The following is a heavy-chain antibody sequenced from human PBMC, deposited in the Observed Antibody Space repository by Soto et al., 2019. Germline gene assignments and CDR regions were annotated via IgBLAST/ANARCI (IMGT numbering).Heavy chain of an antibody. V-gene: IGHV3-33*01. D-gene: IGHD6-13*01. CDR3: ARDLVAATNNGYYYYGMDV. J-gene: IGHJ6*02. CDR2: IWYDGSNK. CDR1: GFTFSSYG. Sequence: GGSLRLSCAASGFTFSSYGMHWVRQAPGKGLEWVAVIWYDGSNKYYADSVKGRFTISRDNSKNTLYLQMNSLRAEDMAVYYCARDLVAATNNGYYYYGMDVWGQGTTVTAP.